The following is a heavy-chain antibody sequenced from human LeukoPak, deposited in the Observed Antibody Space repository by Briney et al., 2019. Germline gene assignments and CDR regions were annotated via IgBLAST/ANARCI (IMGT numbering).Heavy chain of an antibody. CDR1: GFTFSSYG. V-gene: IGHV3-23*01. CDR3: AKDGTVEMATIDWMDV. J-gene: IGHJ6*04. Sequence: GGTLRLSCAASGFTFSSYGMSWVRQAPGKGLEWVSAISGSGGSTYYADSVKGRFTISRDNSKNTLYLQMNSLRAEDTAVYYCAKDGTVEMATIDWMDVWGKGTTVTVSS. D-gene: IGHD5-24*01. CDR2: ISGSGGST.